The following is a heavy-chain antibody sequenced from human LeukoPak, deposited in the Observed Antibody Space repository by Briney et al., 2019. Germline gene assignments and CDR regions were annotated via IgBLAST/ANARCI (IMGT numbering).Heavy chain of an antibody. CDR3: ASDRSAAAGSLDY. Sequence: PGGSLRLSCAASGFTFSSYAMHWVRQAPGKGLEWAAVISYDGSNKYYADSVKGRFTISRDNSKNTLYLQMNSPRAEDTAVYSCASDRSAAAGSLDYWGQGTLVTVSS. CDR1: GFTFSSYA. J-gene: IGHJ4*02. CDR2: ISYDGSNK. D-gene: IGHD6-13*01. V-gene: IGHV3-30*04.